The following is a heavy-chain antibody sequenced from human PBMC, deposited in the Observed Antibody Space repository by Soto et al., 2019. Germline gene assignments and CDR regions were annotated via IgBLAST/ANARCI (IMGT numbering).Heavy chain of an antibody. CDR3: ARPQGGDYGDYYFDF. CDR2: INAGNGNT. CDR1: GYTFTNYA. D-gene: IGHD4-17*01. Sequence: ASVKVSCKASGYTFTNYAVHWVRRAPGQRLEWMGWINAGNGNTKYSKKFQGRVTMTRDTSASTAYMELSRLTSEDTAVYYCARPQGGDYGDYYFDFWGPGTLVTVSS. J-gene: IGHJ4*02. V-gene: IGHV1-3*01.